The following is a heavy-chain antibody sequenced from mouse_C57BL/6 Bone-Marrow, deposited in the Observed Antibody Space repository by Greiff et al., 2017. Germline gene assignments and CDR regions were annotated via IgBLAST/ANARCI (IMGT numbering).Heavy chain of an antibody. D-gene: IGHD1-1*01. Sequence: VQLQQSGAELARPGASVKLSCKASGYTFTSYGISWVKQRTGQGLEWIGEIYPRSGNTYYNETFKGKATLTADKSSSTAYMELRSLTSEDSAVYFCALPDYYGRSWFADWGQGTLVTVSA. CDR1: GYTFTSYG. J-gene: IGHJ3*01. CDR3: ALPDYYGRSWFAD. CDR2: IYPRSGNT. V-gene: IGHV1-81*01.